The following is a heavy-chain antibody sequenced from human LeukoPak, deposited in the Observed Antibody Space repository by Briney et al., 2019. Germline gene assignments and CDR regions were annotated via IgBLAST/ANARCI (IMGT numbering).Heavy chain of an antibody. J-gene: IGHJ4*02. CDR1: GFTFTSYT. CDR3: ARGGNYFDY. CDR2: ISSSSINK. Sequence: GGSLRLPCAASGFTFTSYTMNWVRQAPGKGLEWVSYISSSSINKYYADSVKGRFTISRDDAKNSLYLQMNSLRAEDTAVYYCARGGNYFDYWGQGTLVTVSS. V-gene: IGHV3-48*01. D-gene: IGHD3-16*01.